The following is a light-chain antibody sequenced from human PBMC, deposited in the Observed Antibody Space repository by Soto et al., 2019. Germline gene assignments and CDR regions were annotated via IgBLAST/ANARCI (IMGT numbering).Light chain of an antibody. Sequence: DIQMTQSPSSLSASVGARVTITCRASQGISSFVAWYQQKPGKVPRRLISGASTLQSGVPSRFSGSGSGTDFTLTITSLQPEDVATYYCQKYSSVITFGQGTRLEIK. CDR3: QKYSSVIT. CDR2: GAS. J-gene: IGKJ5*01. CDR1: QGISSF. V-gene: IGKV1-27*01.